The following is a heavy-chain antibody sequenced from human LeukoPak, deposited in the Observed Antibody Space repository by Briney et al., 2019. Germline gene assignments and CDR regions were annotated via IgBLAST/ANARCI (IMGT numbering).Heavy chain of an antibody. V-gene: IGHV3-20*04. Sequence: GGSLRLSCATSGFTFVDYGLSWVRRAPGKGLEWLCAINYNGAITEYADSVTGRFTISRDNAKNSLYLRIDSLRAEDTALYYCARDRLGPSFSVSHFALWGQGTLVTVSS. CDR2: INYNGAIT. J-gene: IGHJ4*02. CDR3: ARDRLGPSFSVSHFAL. CDR1: GFTFVDYG. D-gene: IGHD3-3*02.